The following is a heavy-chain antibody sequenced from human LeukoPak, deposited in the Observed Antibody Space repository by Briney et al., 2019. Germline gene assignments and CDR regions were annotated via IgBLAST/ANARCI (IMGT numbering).Heavy chain of an antibody. CDR1: GFTFDDYG. Sequence: GGSLRLSCAASGFTFDDYGMSWVRQAPGKGLEWVSGINWNGGSTGYADSVKGRFNISRDNAKNSLYLQMNSLRAEDTALYYCARLGAYCGGDCYSGAEYFQHWGQGTLVTDSS. CDR2: INWNGGST. V-gene: IGHV3-20*04. J-gene: IGHJ1*01. D-gene: IGHD2-21*02. CDR3: ARLGAYCGGDCYSGAEYFQH.